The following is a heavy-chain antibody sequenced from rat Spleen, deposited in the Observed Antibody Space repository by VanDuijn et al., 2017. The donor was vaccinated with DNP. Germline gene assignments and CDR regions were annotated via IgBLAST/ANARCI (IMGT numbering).Heavy chain of an antibody. CDR3: TTDYYDGNYYPGY. J-gene: IGHJ2*01. D-gene: IGHD1-12*02. Sequence: EVQLVESGGGLVQPGRSLKLSCAASGFTFSFYGMAWVRQAPKKGLEWVASISASGGSTSYRDSVKGRFTISRDNAKSTLYLQMDSLRSEDTATYYCTTDYYDGNYYPGYWGQGVMVTVSS. CDR2: ISASGGST. CDR1: GFTFSFYG. V-gene: IGHV5-19*01.